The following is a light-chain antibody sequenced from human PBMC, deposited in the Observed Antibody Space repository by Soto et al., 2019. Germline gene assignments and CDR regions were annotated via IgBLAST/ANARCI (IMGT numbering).Light chain of an antibody. CDR2: AAS. CDR1: QGVSSY. Sequence: VIWMTQSPSLLSASTGDRVTINCRVSQGVSSYLAWYQQKPGKAPELLIYAASTLQSGVPSRFGGSGSGTDFTLTISCLQSEDFATYYCQQYYSFPWTFGQGTKVEIK. V-gene: IGKV1D-8*01. J-gene: IGKJ1*01. CDR3: QQYYSFPWT.